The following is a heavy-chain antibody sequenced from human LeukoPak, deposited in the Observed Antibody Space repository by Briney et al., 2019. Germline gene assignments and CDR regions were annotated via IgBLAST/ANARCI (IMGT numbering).Heavy chain of an antibody. V-gene: IGHV1-46*01. J-gene: IGHJ4*02. Sequence: ASVKVSCKASGYTFSSYYLHWVRQAPGRGLEWMGIINPDGGSTTYAQKIQGRVTMTRDMSTSTVYMEVSSLRSEDTAVYYCARACSGYGGYFDYWGQGTLVTVSS. CDR3: ARACSGYGGYFDY. CDR1: GYTFSSYY. D-gene: IGHD5-12*01. CDR2: INPDGGST.